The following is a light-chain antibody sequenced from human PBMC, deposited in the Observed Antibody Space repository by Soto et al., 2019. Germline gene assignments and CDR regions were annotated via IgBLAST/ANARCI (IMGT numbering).Light chain of an antibody. V-gene: IGKV3-11*01. CDR3: QQRSNWPPT. J-gene: IGKJ1*01. CDR2: DAS. CDR1: QSVSSY. Sequence: EIVLTQSPATLSLSPGERATLSCRASQSVSSYLAWYQQKPGQAPRLLIYDASNRATGIPARFRGSGSGTDFTLTISSLEPEDFAVDYCQQRSNWPPTFGQGTKVEIK.